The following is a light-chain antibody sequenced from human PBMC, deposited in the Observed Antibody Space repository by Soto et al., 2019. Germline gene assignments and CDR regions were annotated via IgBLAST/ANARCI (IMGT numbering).Light chain of an antibody. Sequence: EIVFTQSPATLYLSLGERATLCCRASQSVSSYLALYQQKPGQAPRLLIYDASNRATGIPARFSGSGSGTDFTLTISSLEPEDFAVYYCQQRSNWPKTFGQGTKVDIK. J-gene: IGKJ1*01. V-gene: IGKV3-11*01. CDR1: QSVSSY. CDR3: QQRSNWPKT. CDR2: DAS.